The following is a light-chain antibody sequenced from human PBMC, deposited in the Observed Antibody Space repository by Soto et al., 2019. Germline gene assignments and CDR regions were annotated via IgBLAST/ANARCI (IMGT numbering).Light chain of an antibody. V-gene: IGKV3-15*01. Sequence: ELVLTQSPATLSVSPGERATLSCRASQSVGSNLAWYQQKPGQAPGLLIYGASTRATGVPARFSGSGSGTEFTLTISSLQSGDFAVYYCHQYNYWPRTFGQGTKVEIK. CDR1: QSVGSN. CDR3: HQYNYWPRT. J-gene: IGKJ1*01. CDR2: GAS.